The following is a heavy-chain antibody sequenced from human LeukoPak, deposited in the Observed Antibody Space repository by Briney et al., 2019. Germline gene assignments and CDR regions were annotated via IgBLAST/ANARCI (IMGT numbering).Heavy chain of an antibody. Sequence: SETLSLTCTVSGVSISSSSYYWGWIRQPPGKGLEWIGSIYYSGSTYYNPSLKGRVTISADTSKNQFSLKLSSVTAADTAVYYCARSMVRGVIDYWGQGTLVTVSS. CDR3: ARSMVRGVIDY. J-gene: IGHJ4*02. V-gene: IGHV4-39*01. CDR2: IYYSGST. CDR1: GVSISSSSYY. D-gene: IGHD3-10*01.